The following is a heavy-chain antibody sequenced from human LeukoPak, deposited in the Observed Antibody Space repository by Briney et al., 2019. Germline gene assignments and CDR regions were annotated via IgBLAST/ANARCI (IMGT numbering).Heavy chain of an antibody. D-gene: IGHD3-3*01. CDR1: GGSISSYY. V-gene: IGHV4-59*08. CDR3: ARRYYGALGYFDH. CDR2: IYYSGST. J-gene: IGHJ4*02. Sequence: SETLSLTCTVSGGSISSYYWSWIRQPPGKGLEWIGYIYYSGSTNYNPSLKSRVTISVDTSKNQFSLKLSSVTAADTAVYYCARRYYGALGYFDHWGQGTLVTVSS.